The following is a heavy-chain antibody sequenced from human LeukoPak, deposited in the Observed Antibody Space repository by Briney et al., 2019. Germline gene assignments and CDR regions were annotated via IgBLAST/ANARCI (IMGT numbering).Heavy chain of an antibody. V-gene: IGHV1-8*01. D-gene: IGHD2-2*01. CDR3: ARRYCSGTSCYLDY. J-gene: IGHJ4*02. CDR1: GYTFTSYD. CDR2: MNPNSGNT. Sequence: ASVKVSCKASGYTFTSYDINWVRQATGQGLEWMGWMNPNSGNTGYAQKFQGRVTMTRNTSISTAYMELSSLRSEDTAVYYCARRYCSGTSCYLDYWGQGTLVTVSS.